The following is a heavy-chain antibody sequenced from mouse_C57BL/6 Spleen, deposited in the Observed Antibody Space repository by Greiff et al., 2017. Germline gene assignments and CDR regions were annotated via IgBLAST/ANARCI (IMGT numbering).Heavy chain of an antibody. CDR1: GYTFTSYW. CDR3: ARRGLYGNYEVDY. D-gene: IGHD2-1*01. V-gene: IGHV1-64*01. CDR2: IHPNSGST. J-gene: IGHJ2*01. Sequence: QVQLTQPGAELVKPGASVTLSCKASGYTFTSYWMHWVKQRPGQGLEWIGMIHPNSGSTNYNEKFKSKATLTVDKSSSTAYMQNSSLTSDDSAVYYCARRGLYGNYEVDYWGQGTTLTVSS.